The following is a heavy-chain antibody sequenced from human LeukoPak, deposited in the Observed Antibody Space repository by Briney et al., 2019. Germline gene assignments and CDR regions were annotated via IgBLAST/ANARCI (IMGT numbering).Heavy chain of an antibody. Sequence: PGGSLRLSCAASGFTFSAYGIHWVRQAPGKGLEWVAFIRYDGNNKYYGDSVKGRFTISRDNSRNTLYLQMNSLRAEDTAVYYCAKGPITMADYWGQGTLVTVSS. CDR1: GFTFSAYG. D-gene: IGHD3-10*01. CDR3: AKGPITMADY. CDR2: IRYDGNNK. J-gene: IGHJ4*02. V-gene: IGHV3-30*02.